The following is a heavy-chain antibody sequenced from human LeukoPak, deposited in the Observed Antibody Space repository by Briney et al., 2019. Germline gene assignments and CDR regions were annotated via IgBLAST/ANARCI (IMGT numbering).Heavy chain of an antibody. Sequence: SETLSLTCTVSGGSISSYYWSWIRQPPGKGLEWIGYIYYRGSANYNPSLKSRVTISVDTSKNQVSLKLTSVTAADTAVYYCARDLGYSGFDWAPWGQGTLVTVSS. CDR3: ARDLGYSGFDWAP. CDR1: GGSISSYY. J-gene: IGHJ5*02. CDR2: IYYRGSA. D-gene: IGHD5-12*01. V-gene: IGHV4-59*01.